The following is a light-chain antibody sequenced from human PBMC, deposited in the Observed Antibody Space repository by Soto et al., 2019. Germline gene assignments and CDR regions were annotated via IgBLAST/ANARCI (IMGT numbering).Light chain of an antibody. V-gene: IGKV2-28*01. J-gene: IGKJ4*01. Sequence: DIVMTQSPLSLPVTPGEPASISCRSSQSLLHSNGYNYLDWYLQKRGQSPQLLIYLGSNRASGVPHRFSGSGSGTDFTLKNSRVEAEDVGVYYCMPALQPPLTFSGGTQVEIK. CDR1: QSLLHSNGYNY. CDR3: MPALQPPLT. CDR2: LGS.